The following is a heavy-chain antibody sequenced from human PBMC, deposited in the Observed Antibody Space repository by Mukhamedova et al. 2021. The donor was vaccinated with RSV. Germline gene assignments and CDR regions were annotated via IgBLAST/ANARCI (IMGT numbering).Heavy chain of an antibody. V-gene: IGHV3-48*03. J-gene: IGHJ4*01. D-gene: IGHD3-22*01. CDR3: ARDYYDSSGYYPPFDY. Sequence: SYEMNWVRQAPGKGLEWVSYISSSGSTIYYADSVKGRFTISRDNAKNSLYLQMNSLRAEDTAVYYCARDYYDSSGYYPPFDYCG. CDR1: SYE. CDR2: ISSSGSTI.